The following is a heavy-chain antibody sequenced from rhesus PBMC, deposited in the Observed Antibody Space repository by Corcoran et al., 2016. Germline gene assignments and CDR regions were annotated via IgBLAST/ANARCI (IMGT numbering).Heavy chain of an antibody. Sequence: QVQLQESGPGLVKPSETLSLTCAVSGGSISSGYYYWSWIRQPPGKGLEWIGYITYSGSTSYNPSLKSRVPISGDTSKNQFSLKLSSVAAADTAVYYCARDFTMIVVIGEFWGQGALVTVSS. V-gene: IGHV4-122*02. CDR1: GGSISSGYYY. D-gene: IGHD3-28*01. CDR2: ITYSGST. CDR3: ARDFTMIVVIGEF. J-gene: IGHJ1*01.